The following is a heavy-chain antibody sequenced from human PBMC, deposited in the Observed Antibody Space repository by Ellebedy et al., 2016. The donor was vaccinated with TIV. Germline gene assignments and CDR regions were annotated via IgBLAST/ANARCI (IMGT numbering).Heavy chain of an antibody. Sequence: GGSLRLXXVVSGFTFISYWMSWVRQAPGKGLEWVANLKQDGSEIYYVDSVKGRFTISRDNAKNSLYLQMNSLRAEDTAVYYCVREKIVGATIFDYWGQGTLVTVSS. V-gene: IGHV3-7*01. CDR2: LKQDGSEI. CDR3: VREKIVGATIFDY. J-gene: IGHJ4*02. CDR1: GFTFISYW. D-gene: IGHD1-26*01.